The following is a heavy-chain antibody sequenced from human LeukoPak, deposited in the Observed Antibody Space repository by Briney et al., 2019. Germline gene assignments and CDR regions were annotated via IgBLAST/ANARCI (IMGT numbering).Heavy chain of an antibody. V-gene: IGHV4-59*01. CDR3: AKDLRDSASGSYWDV. J-gene: IGHJ6*02. Sequence: SETLSLTCTASGGSFNNYSRNWVRQPPGKGLEWIGYITGSIYFSGSTKYDPSLESRVTMSVDTSKNQFSLTLSSVTAAATAVYYCAKDLRDSASGSYWDVWGQGTTVTVSS. CDR1: GGSFNNYS. CDR2: ITGSIYFSGST. D-gene: IGHD3-10*01.